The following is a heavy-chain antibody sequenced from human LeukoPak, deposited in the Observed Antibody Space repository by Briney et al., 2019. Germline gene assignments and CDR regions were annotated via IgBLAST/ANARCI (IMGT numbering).Heavy chain of an antibody. Sequence: SETLSLTCTVSGYSISSGYYWGWIRQPPGKGLGWIGSIYHSGSTYYNPSLKSRVTISVDTSKNQFSLKLSSVTAADTAVYYCARALVVVPAAPWGQGTLVTVSS. V-gene: IGHV4-38-2*02. CDR3: ARALVVVPAAP. J-gene: IGHJ4*02. CDR2: IYHSGST. D-gene: IGHD2-2*01. CDR1: GYSISSGYY.